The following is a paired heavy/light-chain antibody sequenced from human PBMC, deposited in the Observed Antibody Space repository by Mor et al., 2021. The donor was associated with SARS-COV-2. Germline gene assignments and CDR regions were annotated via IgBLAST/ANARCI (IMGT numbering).Heavy chain of an antibody. CDR1: GGSISSSNW. J-gene: IGHJ4*02. CDR2: IYHRGST. CDR3: ARDWGHSSSWFFDY. D-gene: IGHD6-13*01. V-gene: IGHV4-4*02. Sequence: QVQLQESGPGLVKPSGTLSLTCAVSGGSISSSNWWSWVRQPPGKGLEWIGEIYHRGSTNYNPSLKSRVTISVDKSKNQFSLKLNSVTAADTAVYYCARDWGHSSSWFFDYWGQGILVTVSS.
Light chain of an antibody. CDR2: GAS. Sequence: EIVMTQSPATLSVSPGERATLSCRASQSVSSKLAWYQQKPGQAPRLLIYGASTRATGIPGRFSGSGSGTEFSLTISSLQSEDFAVYYCQQYNNWLLTFGGGTKVEIK. V-gene: IGKV3-15*01. CDR1: QSVSSK. J-gene: IGKJ4*02. CDR3: QQYNNWLLT.